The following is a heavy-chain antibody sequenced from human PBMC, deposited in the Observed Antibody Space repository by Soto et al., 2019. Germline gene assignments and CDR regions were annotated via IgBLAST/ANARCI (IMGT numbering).Heavy chain of an antibody. CDR1: GYTFTSYY. J-gene: IGHJ4*02. V-gene: IGHV1-46*01. CDR2: INPSGGST. CDR3: AGDGTVGATTWRHFDY. Sequence: ASVKVSCKASGYTFTSYYMHWVRQAPGQGLEWMGIINPSGGSTSYAQKFQGRVTMTRDTSTSTVYMELSSLRSEDTAVYYCAGDGTVGATTWRHFDYWGQGTLVTVSS. D-gene: IGHD1-26*01.